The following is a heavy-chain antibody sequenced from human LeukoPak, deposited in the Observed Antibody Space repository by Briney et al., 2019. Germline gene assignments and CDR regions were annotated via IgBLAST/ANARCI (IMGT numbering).Heavy chain of an antibody. J-gene: IGHJ4*02. V-gene: IGHV3-7*01. CDR3: ARDRGYYVFDY. CDR1: GFSFSNYA. Sequence: PGGSLRLSCVPSGFSFSNYAMSWVRQAPGKGLEWVAHVKPDGSEKSYVDSVKGRFTISRDNAQNSLYLQMNSLRAEDTAVYYCARDRGYYVFDYWGQGTLVTVSS. D-gene: IGHD3-22*01. CDR2: VKPDGSEK.